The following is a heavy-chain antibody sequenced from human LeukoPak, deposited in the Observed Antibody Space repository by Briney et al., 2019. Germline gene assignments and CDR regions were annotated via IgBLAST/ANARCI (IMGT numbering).Heavy chain of an antibody. Sequence: PGGSLRLSCAASGFTFTDYYMSWIRQAPGKGLDWVSYISSSGSPISYAGSVKGRFTISRDNAKNSLYLQMNSLRVEDTAVYYCARADCSSTRCYEFDYWGQGTLVIVSS. CDR1: GFTFTDYY. D-gene: IGHD2-2*01. J-gene: IGHJ4*02. CDR3: ARADCSSTRCYEFDY. CDR2: ISSSGSPI. V-gene: IGHV3-11*04.